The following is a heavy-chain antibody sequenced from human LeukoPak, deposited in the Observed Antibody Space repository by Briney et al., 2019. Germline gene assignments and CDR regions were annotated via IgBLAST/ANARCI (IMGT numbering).Heavy chain of an antibody. D-gene: IGHD1-26*01. Sequence: SVKVSCKASGGTFGSYAISWVRQAPGQGLEWMGRIIPILGIANYTQKFQGRVTITADKSTSTAYMELSSLRSEDTAVYYCARGASYGSYLPYDYWGQGTLVTVSS. J-gene: IGHJ4*02. CDR3: ARGASYGSYLPYDY. CDR2: IIPILGIA. CDR1: GGTFGSYA. V-gene: IGHV1-69*04.